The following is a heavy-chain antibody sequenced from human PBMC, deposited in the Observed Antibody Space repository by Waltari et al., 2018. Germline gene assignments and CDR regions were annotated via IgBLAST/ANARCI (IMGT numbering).Heavy chain of an antibody. Sequence: PGKALEWVARFGWDDDKYYSTSLETRLTISKDTSKSQVVLTVTRMDPMDTATYYCELILVNSEFHTTIDSWGQGNLVTVAS. D-gene: IGHD2-2*01. CDR2: FGWDDDK. CDR3: ELILVNSEFHTTIDS. J-gene: IGHJ4*02. V-gene: IGHV2-70*10.